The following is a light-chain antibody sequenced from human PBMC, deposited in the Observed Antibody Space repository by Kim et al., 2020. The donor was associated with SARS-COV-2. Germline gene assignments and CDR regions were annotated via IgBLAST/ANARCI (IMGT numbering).Light chain of an antibody. V-gene: IGKV3-15*01. CDR3: QQYNNWPPGVYT. CDR1: QSISSN. J-gene: IGKJ2*01. CDR2: GAS. Sequence: PGERATLSCRASQSISSNVAWYQQKPGQAPRLLIYGASTRATGIPARFSGSGSGTEFTLTISSLRSEDFAVYYCQQYNNWPPGVYTFGQGTKLEI.